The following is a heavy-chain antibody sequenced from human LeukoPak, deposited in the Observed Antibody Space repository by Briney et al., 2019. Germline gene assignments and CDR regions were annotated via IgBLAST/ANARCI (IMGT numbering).Heavy chain of an antibody. CDR3: ARRGRATINNYYYNYMDV. Sequence: SETLSLTCTVSGGSISSGRYYWSWIRQHPGKGLEWIGYIYYSGSTYYNPSLKSRVTISVDTSKNQFSLKLSSVTAADTAVYCCARRGRATINNYYYNYMDVWGKGTTVTVSS. CDR2: IYYSGST. D-gene: IGHD5-24*01. J-gene: IGHJ6*03. V-gene: IGHV4-31*03. CDR1: GGSISSGRYY.